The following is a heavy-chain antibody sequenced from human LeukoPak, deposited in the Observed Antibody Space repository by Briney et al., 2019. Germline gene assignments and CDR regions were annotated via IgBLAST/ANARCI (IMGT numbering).Heavy chain of an antibody. J-gene: IGHJ6*04. CDR3: ARDFRNYYYYGMDV. CDR1: GFTFSSYG. CDR2: IWYDGSNK. V-gene: IGHV3-33*01. Sequence: PGRALLLSCAASGFTFSSYGMHWVRPAPGEGLERVAVIWYDGSNKYYEDSVKGRFTNSRDNSKNTLYLQMNSLRAEDTAVYYCARDFRNYYYYGMDVWGKGTTVTVSS.